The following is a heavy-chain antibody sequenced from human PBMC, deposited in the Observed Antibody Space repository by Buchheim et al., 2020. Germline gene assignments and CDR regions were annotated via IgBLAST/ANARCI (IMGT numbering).Heavy chain of an antibody. V-gene: IGHV3-15*07. D-gene: IGHD5-12*01. J-gene: IGHJ6*02. CDR2: IKSKTDGGTT. Sequence: EVQLVESGGGLVKPGGSLRLSCAASGFTFSNAWMNWARQAPGKGLEWVGRIKSKTDGGTTDYAAPVKGRFTISRDDSNNTLYLQMNSLKTEDTAVYYCMHSGYDFWSGYYYYGMDVWGQGTT. CDR3: MHSGYDFWSGYYYYGMDV. CDR1: GFTFSNAW.